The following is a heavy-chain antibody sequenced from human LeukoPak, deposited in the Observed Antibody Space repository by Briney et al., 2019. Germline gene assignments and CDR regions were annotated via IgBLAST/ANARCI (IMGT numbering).Heavy chain of an antibody. CDR2: ISAYNGNT. CDR1: GFTFTSYG. J-gene: IGHJ5*02. V-gene: IGHV1-18*01. D-gene: IGHD3-10*01. Sequence: ASVKVSCKASGFTFTSYGISWVRQAPGQGLEWMGWISAYNGNTNYAQKLQGRVTMTTDTSTSTAYMELRSLRSDDTAVYYCAREFQGMVRENYNWFDPWGQGTLVTVPS. CDR3: AREFQGMVRENYNWFDP.